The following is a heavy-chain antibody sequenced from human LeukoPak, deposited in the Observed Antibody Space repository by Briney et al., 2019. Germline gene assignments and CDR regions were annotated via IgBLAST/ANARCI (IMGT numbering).Heavy chain of an antibody. CDR3: ATARVRLGELSLPEVRDD. Sequence: ASVNASCKVSVYTLTELAIHWVRQAPGKGLEWMGAFDPEDGGTIYAQKFQGRITLTEDTSTDTAYMELRSLSSEDTAVYYCATARVRLGELSLPEVRDDWGQGTLISVSS. CDR2: FDPEDGGT. J-gene: IGHJ4*02. CDR1: VYTLTELA. D-gene: IGHD3-16*02. V-gene: IGHV1-24*01.